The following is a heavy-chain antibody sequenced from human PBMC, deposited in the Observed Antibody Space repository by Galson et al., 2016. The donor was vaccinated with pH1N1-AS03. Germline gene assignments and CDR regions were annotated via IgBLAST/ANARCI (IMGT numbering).Heavy chain of an antibody. Sequence: SLRLSCAASGFTFNRHAMHWVRQAPGKGLEWVTFMWHDGIAKRYADSVKGRFAISRDSSKTLVYLQMNSLRSEDTGVYYCVRDSNAWSFDYWGQGALVTVSS. J-gene: IGHJ4*02. CDR2: MWHDGIAK. D-gene: IGHD2-2*01. CDR1: GFTFNRHA. CDR3: VRDSNAWSFDY. V-gene: IGHV3-33*08.